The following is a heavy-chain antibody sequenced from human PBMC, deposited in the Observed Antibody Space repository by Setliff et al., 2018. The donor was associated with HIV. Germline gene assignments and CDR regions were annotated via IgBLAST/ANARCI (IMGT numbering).Heavy chain of an antibody. J-gene: IGHJ3*02. Sequence: LSLTCTVSGGSISSYYWSWIRQPPGKGLEWIGYIYYSGSTNYNPSLKSRVTISVDTSKNQFSLKLSSVTAVDTAVYYCARNPCSGGSCPDAFDIWGQGTMVTVSS. CDR3: ARNPCSGGSCPDAFDI. D-gene: IGHD2-15*01. CDR2: IYYSGST. CDR1: GGSISSYY. V-gene: IGHV4-59*01.